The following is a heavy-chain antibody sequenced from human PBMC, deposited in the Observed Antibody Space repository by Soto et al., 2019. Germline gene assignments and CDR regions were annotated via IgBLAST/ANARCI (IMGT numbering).Heavy chain of an antibody. Sequence: GASVKVSCKASGGTFSSYAISWVRQAPGQGLEWMGGIIPIFGTANYAQKFQGRVTITADESTSTAYMELSSLRSEDTAVYYCARDVGTPMVKDYGMDVWGQGTTVTVSS. V-gene: IGHV1-69*13. D-gene: IGHD5-18*01. CDR1: GGTFSSYA. J-gene: IGHJ6*02. CDR2: IIPIFGTA. CDR3: ARDVGTPMVKDYGMDV.